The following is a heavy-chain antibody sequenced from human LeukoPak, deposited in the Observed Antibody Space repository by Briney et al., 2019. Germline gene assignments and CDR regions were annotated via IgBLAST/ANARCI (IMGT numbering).Heavy chain of an antibody. V-gene: IGHV1-18*04. CDR3: ARRGVATTFDY. J-gene: IGHJ4*02. CDR2: ISAYNGNT. D-gene: IGHD5-12*01. CDR1: GYTFTSYG. Sequence: ASAKVSCKASGYTFTSYGISWVRQAPGQGLEWMGWISAYNGNTNYAQKLQGRVTMTTDTSTSTAYVELRSLRSDDTAVYYCARRGVATTFDYWGQGTLVTVSS.